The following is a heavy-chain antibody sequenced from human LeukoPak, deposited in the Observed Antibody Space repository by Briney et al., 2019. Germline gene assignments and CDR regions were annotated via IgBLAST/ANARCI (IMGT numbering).Heavy chain of an antibody. D-gene: IGHD2-2*01. J-gene: IGHJ3*02. V-gene: IGHV3-30*02. CDR2: IRYDGSNK. CDR3: AKDQGYCSSTSCYDAFDI. CDR1: GFTFSSYG. Sequence: QSGGSLRLSCAASGFTFSSYGMHWVRQAPGKGLEWVAFIRYDGSNKYYADSVKGRFTISRDNSKNTLYLQMNSLRAEDTAVYYCAKDQGYCSSTSCYDAFDIWGQGTMVTVSS.